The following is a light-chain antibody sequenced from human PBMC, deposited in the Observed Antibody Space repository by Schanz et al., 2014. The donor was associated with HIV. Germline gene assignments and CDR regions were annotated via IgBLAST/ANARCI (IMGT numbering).Light chain of an antibody. Sequence: EIVMTQSPATLSVSPGERATLSCRATQSVGDNLAWFQQKPGQAPSLLIYGASTRAPGIPARFSGSGSGTDFTLTISSLEPEDFAVYYCQQRSNWPPITFGQGTRLEIK. CDR2: GAS. CDR1: QSVGDN. V-gene: IGKV3-11*01. J-gene: IGKJ5*01. CDR3: QQRSNWPPIT.